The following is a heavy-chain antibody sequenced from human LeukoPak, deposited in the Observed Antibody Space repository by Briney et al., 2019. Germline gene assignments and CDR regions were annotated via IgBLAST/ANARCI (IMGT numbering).Heavy chain of an antibody. CDR3: TRARCTSTSCNIESDY. Sequence: GGSLRLSCAASGATFRNYWMHWVSQAPGKGLVWVSRINSDGKSTTYADSVKGRFTISRDNAKNTLYLQMNSLRAEDTAVYYCTRARCTSTSCNIESDYWGQGTLVTVSS. D-gene: IGHD2-2*01. V-gene: IGHV3-74*01. J-gene: IGHJ4*02. CDR2: INSDGKST. CDR1: GATFRNYW.